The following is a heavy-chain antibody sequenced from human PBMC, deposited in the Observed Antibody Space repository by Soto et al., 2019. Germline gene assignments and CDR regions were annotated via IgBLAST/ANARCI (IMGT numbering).Heavy chain of an antibody. V-gene: IGHV4-39*07. J-gene: IGHJ4*02. CDR1: GGNIVGIGGC. Sequence: SVTMCVPWTVVGGNIVGIGGCWGSINQPPGKGLEWIASIYYNGNTLYNPSLKSRVLISVDTSNNQFSLKLNSVTAADTAVYYCARFSGRHTDLDCWGQGTLVTVSS. CDR2: IYYNGNT. D-gene: IGHD1-26*01. CDR3: ARFSGRHTDLDC.